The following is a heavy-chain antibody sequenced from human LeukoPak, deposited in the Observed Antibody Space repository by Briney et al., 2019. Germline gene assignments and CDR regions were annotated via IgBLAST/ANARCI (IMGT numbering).Heavy chain of an antibody. CDR2: IWYGGSNK. CDR1: GFTFSSYG. D-gene: IGHD3-22*01. Sequence: GRSLRLSCAASGFTFSSYGMHWVRQAPGKGLEWVAVIWYGGSNKYYADSVKGRFTISRDNSKNTLYLQMNSLRAEDTAVYYCARNGGPYYYDSSGYYCGYWGQGTLVTVSS. V-gene: IGHV3-33*01. CDR3: ARNGGPYYYDSSGYYCGY. J-gene: IGHJ4*02.